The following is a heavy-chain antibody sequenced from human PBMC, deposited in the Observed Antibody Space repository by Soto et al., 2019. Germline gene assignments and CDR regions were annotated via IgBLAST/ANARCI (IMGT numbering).Heavy chain of an antibody. CDR1: SGSISSNNW. V-gene: IGHV4-4*02. D-gene: IGHD3-3*01. CDR2: IYHSGST. J-gene: IGHJ5*02. CDR3: ARAILFRFLECSPKWLGP. Sequence: QVQLQESGPGLVKASGTLSLTCAVSSGSISSNNWWSWVRQPPGKGLEWIGEIYHSGSTNYNRSLKSRVTISVDKSKTQFSLKLSSVTAADTAVYYCARAILFRFLECSPKWLGPWGQGTLVTVSS.